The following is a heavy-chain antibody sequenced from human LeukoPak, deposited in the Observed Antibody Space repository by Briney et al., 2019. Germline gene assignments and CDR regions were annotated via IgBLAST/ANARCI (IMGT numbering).Heavy chain of an antibody. Sequence: ASVKVSCKASGYTFTGYYTHWVRQAPGQGLEWMGWIYPHSGGTDYAQKFQGRVTMTRDTSISTAYMELSRLRSDDTAVYYCAKTRVGIRGVYPTGAFDIWGQGTMVTVSS. D-gene: IGHD3-10*01. J-gene: IGHJ3*02. CDR2: IYPHSGGT. CDR1: GYTFTGYY. CDR3: AKTRVGIRGVYPTGAFDI. V-gene: IGHV1-2*02.